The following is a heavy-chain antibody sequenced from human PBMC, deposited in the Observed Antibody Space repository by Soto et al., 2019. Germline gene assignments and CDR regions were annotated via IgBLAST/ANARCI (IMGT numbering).Heavy chain of an antibody. D-gene: IGHD3-3*01. Sequence: GGSLRLSCAASGFTFSSYAMSWVRQAPGKGLEWVSAISGSGGSTYYADAVKGRFTISRDNSKNTLYLQMNSLRAEDTAVYYCAKDLITIFGRNWFDPWGQGTLVTVSS. V-gene: IGHV3-23*01. CDR3: AKDLITIFGRNWFDP. CDR1: GFTFSSYA. J-gene: IGHJ5*02. CDR2: ISGSGGST.